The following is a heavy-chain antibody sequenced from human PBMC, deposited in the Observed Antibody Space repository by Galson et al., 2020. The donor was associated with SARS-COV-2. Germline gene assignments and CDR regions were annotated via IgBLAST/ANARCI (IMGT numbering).Heavy chain of an antibody. J-gene: IGHJ6*03. CDR3: ARAKPDMDV. V-gene: IGHV3-64*01. CDR1: GFTFSSYA. Sequence: AGSLRLSCAASGFTFSSYAMHWVRQAPGKGLEYVSAISSNGGSTYYANSVKGRFTISRDNSKNTLYLQMGSLRAEDMAVYYCARAKPDMDVWGKGTTVTVSS. CDR2: ISSNGGST.